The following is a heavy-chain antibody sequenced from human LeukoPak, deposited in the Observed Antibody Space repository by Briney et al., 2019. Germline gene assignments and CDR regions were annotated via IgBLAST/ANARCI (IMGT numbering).Heavy chain of an antibody. J-gene: IGHJ4*02. CDR3: ARVKGLGSYRKYYFDY. D-gene: IGHD3-10*01. Sequence: ASVKVSCKASGYTFTGYYMHWVRQAPGQGLEWMGWINPNSGGTNYAQKFQGRVTMTRDTSISTAYMELSRLRSDDTAVYYCARVKGLGSYRKYYFDYWGQGTLVTVSS. CDR1: GYTFTGYY. CDR2: INPNSGGT. V-gene: IGHV1-2*02.